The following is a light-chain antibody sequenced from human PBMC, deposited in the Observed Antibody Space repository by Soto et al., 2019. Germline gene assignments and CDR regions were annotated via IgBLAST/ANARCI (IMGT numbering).Light chain of an antibody. CDR3: QQYNPYSPWT. Sequence: DIPMTQSPSPLSASVGDRVTITCRASQSITGWLAWFQQKPGKAPKLLISKASRLESGVPSRFSGSGSGTEFTLSISGLQPDDFATYYCQQYNPYSPWTFGQGTKVEIK. V-gene: IGKV1-5*03. CDR1: QSITGW. J-gene: IGKJ1*01. CDR2: KAS.